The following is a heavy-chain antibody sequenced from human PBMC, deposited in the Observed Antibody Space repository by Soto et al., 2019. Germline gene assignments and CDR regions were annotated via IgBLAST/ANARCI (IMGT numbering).Heavy chain of an antibody. Sequence: PSETLSLTCTVSGGSISSYYWSWIRQPPGKGLEWIGYIYYSGSTNYNPSLKSRVTISVDTSKNQFSLKLSSVTAADTAVYYCARVYDGAFDYWGQGTLVTVSS. J-gene: IGHJ4*02. CDR3: ARVYDGAFDY. V-gene: IGHV4-59*01. CDR2: IYYSGST. CDR1: GGSISSYY. D-gene: IGHD3-3*01.